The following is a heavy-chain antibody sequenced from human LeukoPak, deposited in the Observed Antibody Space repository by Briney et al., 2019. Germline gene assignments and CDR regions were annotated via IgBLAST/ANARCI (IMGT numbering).Heavy chain of an antibody. CDR3: ARDAAYYYDSSGHPHGDFDY. Sequence: ASVKVSCKASGYTFTGYYMHWVRQAPGQGLEWMGWINPNSGGTNYAQKFQGRVTMTRDTSISTAHMELSRLRSDDTAVYYCARDAAYYYDSSGHPHGDFDYWGQGTLVTVSS. V-gene: IGHV1-2*02. D-gene: IGHD3-22*01. CDR1: GYTFTGYY. CDR2: INPNSGGT. J-gene: IGHJ4*02.